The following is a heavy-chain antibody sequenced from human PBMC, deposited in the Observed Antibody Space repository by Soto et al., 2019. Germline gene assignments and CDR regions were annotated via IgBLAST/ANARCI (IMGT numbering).Heavy chain of an antibody. CDR2: INCRGTT. CDR3: ARLVACNGGSCKFDP. V-gene: IGHV4-39*01. CDR1: GGSVSSRSYF. D-gene: IGHD2-15*01. Sequence: QLQLQESGPGLVTPSETLSLTCTVSGGSVSSRSYFWAWVRQSPAKGLEWIGSINCRGTTLYIASLKSRATISIDTSKNQFSLRLLSVTAADTAVYYCARLVACNGGSCKFDPWGQGTLVTVSS. J-gene: IGHJ5*02.